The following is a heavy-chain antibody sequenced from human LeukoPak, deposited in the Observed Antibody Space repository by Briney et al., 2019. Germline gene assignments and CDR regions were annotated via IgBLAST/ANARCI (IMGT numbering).Heavy chain of an antibody. D-gene: IGHD1-14*01. CDR3: AREPPAPSHKVLDY. J-gene: IGHJ4*02. CDR2: INPSGGST. Sequence: GASVKVSCKASGYTFTSYYMHWVRQAPGQGLEWMGVINPSGGSTSYAQKFQGRVTMTRDTSTSTTYMELSSLRSEDTAVYYCAREPPAPSHKVLDYWAREPWSPSPQ. V-gene: IGHV1-46*01. CDR1: GYTFTSYY.